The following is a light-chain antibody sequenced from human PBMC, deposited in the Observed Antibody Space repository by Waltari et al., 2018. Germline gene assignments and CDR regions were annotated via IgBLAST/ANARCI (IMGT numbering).Light chain of an antibody. J-gene: IGKJ4*01. CDR3: QQYGSSPVT. V-gene: IGKV3-20*01. Sequence: EIVLTQSPGTLSLSPGERATLSCRASQSVSSSYLAWYQHKPGQAPRLLLYGASSRATGIPDRFSGSGSGTDFTLNISRLEPEDFAVYYCQQYGSSPVTFGGGAKVEIK. CDR1: QSVSSSY. CDR2: GAS.